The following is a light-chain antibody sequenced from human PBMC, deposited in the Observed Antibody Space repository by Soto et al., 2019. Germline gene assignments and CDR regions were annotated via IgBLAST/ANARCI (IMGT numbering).Light chain of an antibody. V-gene: IGKV1-5*01. J-gene: IGKJ1*01. Sequence: DIQMTQSPSTLSGSVGDRVTITCRASQTISSRLAWYQQIPGKAPKLLIYDAFSLQSGVPSRFSGSGSGTEFSLTISSLQPDDFATYYCQQYNSYPWTFGQGTKVDIK. CDR2: DAF. CDR1: QTISSR. CDR3: QQYNSYPWT.